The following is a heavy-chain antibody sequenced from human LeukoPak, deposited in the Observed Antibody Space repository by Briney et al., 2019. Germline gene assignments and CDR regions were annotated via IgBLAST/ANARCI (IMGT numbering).Heavy chain of an antibody. CDR1: GGTFSSYA. J-gene: IGHJ6*03. CDR3: ARGTLDIVVVPAAMDYYYYYMDV. CDR2: IIPNFGTA. V-gene: IGHV1-69*05. Sequence: ASVKVSCKASGGTFSSYAISWVRQAPGQGLEWMGGIIPNFGTANYAQKFQGRVTITTDESTSTAYMELSSLRSEDTAVYYCARGTLDIVVVPAAMDYYYYYMDVWGKGTTVTVSS. D-gene: IGHD2-2*03.